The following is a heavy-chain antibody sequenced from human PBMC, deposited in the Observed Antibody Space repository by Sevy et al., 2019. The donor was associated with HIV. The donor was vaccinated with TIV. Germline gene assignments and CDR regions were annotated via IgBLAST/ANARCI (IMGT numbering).Heavy chain of an antibody. V-gene: IGHV2-5*02. CDR3: AHRRSGSSYFDY. Sequence: SGATLVKPTQTLTLTCSFSGFSLSSTGVGVGWIRQPPGKALEWLALIYWDDDNRYSPSLRSKLIITKDTSKNQVVLTMSNVDAVDTATYYCAHRRSGSSYFDYWGQGTLVTVSS. D-gene: IGHD3-10*01. CDR2: IYWDDDN. CDR1: GFSLSSTGVG. J-gene: IGHJ4*02.